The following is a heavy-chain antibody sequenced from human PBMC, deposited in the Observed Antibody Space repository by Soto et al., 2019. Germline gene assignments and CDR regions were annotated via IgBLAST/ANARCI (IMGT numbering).Heavy chain of an antibody. J-gene: IGHJ4*02. CDR1: GYTFTSYY. Sequence: ASVKVSCKASGYTFTSYYMHWVRQAPGQGLEWMGIINPSGGSTSYAQKFQGRVTMTRDTSTSTVYMELSSLRSEDTAVYYCAKDRGAPHPRIEYSSSPAWGQGTLVTVSS. V-gene: IGHV1-46*01. CDR2: INPSGGST. CDR3: AKDRGAPHPRIEYSSSPA. D-gene: IGHD6-6*01.